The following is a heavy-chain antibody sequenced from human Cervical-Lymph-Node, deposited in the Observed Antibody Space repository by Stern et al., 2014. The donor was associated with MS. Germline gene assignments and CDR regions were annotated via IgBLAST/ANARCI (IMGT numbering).Heavy chain of an antibody. CDR1: GDSISGSSDY. D-gene: IGHD1-7*01. V-gene: IGHV4-61*02. J-gene: IGHJ5*02. CDR2: IYPSGST. Sequence: VQLVESGPGLVKPSQTLSLSCAVSGDSISGSSDYWSWIRQPAGRGLEWIGRIYPSGSTRYNPSLRSRVPMSVDTSQNPFSPKLSSVTAADTAVYYCVRDVRSMYDWDYFWFDPWGQGTLVTVSS. CDR3: VRDVRSMYDWDYFWFDP.